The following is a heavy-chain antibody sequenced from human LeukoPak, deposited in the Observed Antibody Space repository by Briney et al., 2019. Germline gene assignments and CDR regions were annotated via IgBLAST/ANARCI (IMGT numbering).Heavy chain of an antibody. CDR2: ISSSSSYI. CDR1: GFTFSSCS. J-gene: IGHJ3*02. Sequence: GGSLRLSCAASGFTFSSCSMNWVRQAPGKGLEWVSSISSSSSYIYYADSVKGRFTISRDNAKNSLYLQMNSLRAEDTAVYYCARENRWIQLPFDIWGQGTMVTVSS. D-gene: IGHD5-18*01. CDR3: ARENRWIQLPFDI. V-gene: IGHV3-21*01.